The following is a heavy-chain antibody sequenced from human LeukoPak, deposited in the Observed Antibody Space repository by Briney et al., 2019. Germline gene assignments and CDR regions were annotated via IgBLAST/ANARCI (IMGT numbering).Heavy chain of an antibody. CDR3: ARGNVLGQVPYYYMDV. Sequence: LAGGSLRLSCAASGFTFSNYAMHWVRQAPGKGLEYVSAISSNGRYTYYANSVKGRFTISRDDSKNTLYLQMGSLRAEDMASYYCARGNVLGQVPYYYMDVWGKGTTVSVSS. CDR2: ISSNGRYT. V-gene: IGHV3-64*01. D-gene: IGHD1-1*01. J-gene: IGHJ6*03. CDR1: GFTFSNYA.